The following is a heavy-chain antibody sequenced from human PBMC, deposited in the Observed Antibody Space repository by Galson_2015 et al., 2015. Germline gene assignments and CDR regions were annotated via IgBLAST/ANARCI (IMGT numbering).Heavy chain of an antibody. V-gene: IGHV3-15*01. Sequence: LRIPCAGSGFTFTSAFMSWVRQAPGKGLGVVAQIKSRGDGGATNYAAPVRNRFPISRDDSTATIHLQMNSLQTEDTAMYYCVTNVPAVGAGEFDYWGQGTLVTVSS. CDR1: GFTFTSAF. J-gene: IGHJ4*02. CDR2: IKSRGDGGAT. CDR3: VTNVPAVGAGEFDY. D-gene: IGHD1-26*01.